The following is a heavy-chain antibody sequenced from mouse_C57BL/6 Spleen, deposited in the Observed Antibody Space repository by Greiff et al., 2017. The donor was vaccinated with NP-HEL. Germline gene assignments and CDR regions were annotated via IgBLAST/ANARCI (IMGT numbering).Heavy chain of an antibody. CDR2: IYPGDGDT. Sequence: QVQLQQSGAELVKPGASVKISCKASGYAFSSYWMNWVKQRPGTGLEWIGQIYPGDGDTNYNGKFKGKATLTADKSSSTAYMQLSSLTSEDSAVYFCAAYYGSSYDWYFDVWGTGTTVTVSS. V-gene: IGHV1-80*01. J-gene: IGHJ1*03. CDR3: AAYYGSSYDWYFDV. CDR1: GYAFSSYW. D-gene: IGHD1-1*01.